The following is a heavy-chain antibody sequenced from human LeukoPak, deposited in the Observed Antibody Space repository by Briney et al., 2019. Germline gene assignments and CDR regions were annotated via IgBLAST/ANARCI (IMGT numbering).Heavy chain of an antibody. Sequence: PSETLSLTCAVYGGSFSGYYWSWIRQPPGKGLEWIGEINHSGSTNYNPSLKSRVTISVDTSKNQFSLKLSSVTAADTAVYYCASHSGDILSGYYLNWFDPWGQGTLVTVSS. D-gene: IGHD3-9*01. J-gene: IGHJ5*02. CDR3: ASHSGDILSGYYLNWFDP. CDR1: GGSFSGYY. V-gene: IGHV4-34*01. CDR2: INHSGST.